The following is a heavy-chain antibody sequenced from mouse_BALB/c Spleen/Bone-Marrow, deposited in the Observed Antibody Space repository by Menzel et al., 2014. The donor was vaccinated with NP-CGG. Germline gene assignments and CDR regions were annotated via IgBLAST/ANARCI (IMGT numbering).Heavy chain of an antibody. CDR2: IRNKANGYTT. J-gene: IGHJ3*01. CDR3: ARGAYGNYFAWFAY. D-gene: IGHD2-1*01. V-gene: IGHV7-3*02. CDR1: GFTFTDYY. Sequence: DVMLVESGGGLVQPGGSLRLSCATSGFTFTDYYMSWVRQPPGKALEWLGFIRNKANGYTTEYSASVKGRFIISRDNSQSILYLQMNTLRAEDSATYYCARGAYGNYFAWFAYWGQGTLVTVSA.